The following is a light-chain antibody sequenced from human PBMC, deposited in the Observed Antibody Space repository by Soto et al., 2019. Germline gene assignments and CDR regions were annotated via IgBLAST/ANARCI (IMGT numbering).Light chain of an antibody. CDR1: SSDVGGYNY. J-gene: IGLJ1*01. CDR2: EVS. Sequence: LTQPASVSGSPGQSITISCTGTSSDVGGYNYVSWYQQHPGKAPKLMIYEVSNRPSGVSNRFSGSKSGNTASLTISGLQAEDEADYYCSSYTSSSTRVFGTGTKVTV. CDR3: SSYTSSSTRV. V-gene: IGLV2-14*01.